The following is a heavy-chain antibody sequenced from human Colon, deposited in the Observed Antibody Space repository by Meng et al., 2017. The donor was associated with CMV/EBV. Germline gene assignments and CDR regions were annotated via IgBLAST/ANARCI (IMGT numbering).Heavy chain of an antibody. CDR1: GFTYDDYA. CDR2: ISWNSGNI. D-gene: IGHD3-10*01. J-gene: IGHJ5*02. V-gene: IGHV3-9*01. Sequence: SLKISCAASGFTYDDYAMHWVRQTPGKGLEWVSGISWNSGNIAYADSVKGRFTISRDNAKNSLYLQMNSLRAEDTAVYYCARGGDGSGSYYRGYWFDPWGQGTLVTVSS. CDR3: ARGGDGSGSYYRGYWFDP.